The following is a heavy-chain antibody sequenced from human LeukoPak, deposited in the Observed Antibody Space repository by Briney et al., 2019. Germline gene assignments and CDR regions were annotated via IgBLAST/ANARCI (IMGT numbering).Heavy chain of an antibody. V-gene: IGHV4-31*03. D-gene: IGHD3-3*01. CDR1: GGSISSGGYY. J-gene: IGHJ6*02. Sequence: SETLSLTCTVSGGSISSGGYYWSWIRQHPGKGLEWIGYIYYSGSTYYNPSLKSRVTISVDTSKNQFSLKLSSVTAADTAVYYCARGPKYDFWSGYSYGSGSYGLYYYGMDVWGQGTTVTVSS. CDR3: ARGPKYDFWSGYSYGSGSYGLYYYGMDV. CDR2: IYYSGST.